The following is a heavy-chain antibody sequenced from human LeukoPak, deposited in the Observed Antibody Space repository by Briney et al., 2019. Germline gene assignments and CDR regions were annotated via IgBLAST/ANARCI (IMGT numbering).Heavy chain of an antibody. V-gene: IGHV3-21*01. D-gene: IGHD5-18*01. Sequence: PGRSLRLSCAASGFTFSRHGMNWVRQAPGKGLEWVSSISSSSSYIYYADSVKGRFTISRDNAKNSLYLQMNSLRAEDTAVYYCARDPRGYSYGQGYWGQGTLVTVSS. CDR1: GFTFSRHG. CDR2: ISSSSSYI. CDR3: ARDPRGYSYGQGY. J-gene: IGHJ4*02.